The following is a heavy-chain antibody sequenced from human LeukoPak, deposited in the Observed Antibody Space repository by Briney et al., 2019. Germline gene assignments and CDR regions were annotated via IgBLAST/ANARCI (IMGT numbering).Heavy chain of an antibody. Sequence: SETLSLTCTVSGVSISSSNSYWGWIRQPPGKGLEWIGSIYYTGNTYYNASLKSRVTISIDTSNNQISLRLISVTATDTAMYYCARQTGSGLFPGGQGTLVTVSS. CDR1: GVSISSSNSY. CDR2: IYYTGNT. D-gene: IGHD3-10*01. J-gene: IGHJ4*02. V-gene: IGHV4-39*01. CDR3: ARQTGSGLFP.